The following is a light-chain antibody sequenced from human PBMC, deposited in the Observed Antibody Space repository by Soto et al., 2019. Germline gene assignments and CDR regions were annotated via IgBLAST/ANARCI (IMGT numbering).Light chain of an antibody. Sequence: DVQMTQSPSSLSASVGDRVTITCRASQDINTWLAWYQQKAEKAPKSLIYAASSLQTGVPSRFSGSQSVTDFTLTISSLQPEDSATYYCQQYNIYPLTFGGGTKVEIK. CDR1: QDINTW. J-gene: IGKJ4*01. V-gene: IGKV1D-16*01. CDR2: AAS. CDR3: QQYNIYPLT.